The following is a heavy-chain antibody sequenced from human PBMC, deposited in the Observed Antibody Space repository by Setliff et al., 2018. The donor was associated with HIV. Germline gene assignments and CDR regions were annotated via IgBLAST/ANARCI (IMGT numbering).Heavy chain of an antibody. CDR3: ARLGYSGSLVGAFDI. D-gene: IGHD1-26*01. CDR1: GYSISSGYY. V-gene: IGHV4-38-2*02. J-gene: IGHJ3*02. Sequence: SETLSLTCTVSGYSISSGYYWGWIRQPPGKGLEWIGSIYHSGITYYNSSLKSRVTISVDTSKNQFSLNLTSGTAADTAVYYCARLGYSGSLVGAFDIWDQGTMVTVSS. CDR2: IYHSGIT.